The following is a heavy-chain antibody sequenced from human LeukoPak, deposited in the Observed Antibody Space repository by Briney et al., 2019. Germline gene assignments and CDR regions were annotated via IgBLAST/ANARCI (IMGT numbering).Heavy chain of an antibody. CDR2: TNPNTGGT. CDR1: GYTFSGYY. D-gene: IGHD6-6*01. Sequence: ASVKVSCKASGYTFSGYYIHWVRQAPGQGLEWMGWTNPNTGGTKYAQRFQDRVTMTRDTSISTAYMEVSRLRYDDTAVYYCARDKYSSSRSFDYWGQGTLVTVSS. CDR3: ARDKYSSSRSFDY. V-gene: IGHV1-2*02. J-gene: IGHJ4*02.